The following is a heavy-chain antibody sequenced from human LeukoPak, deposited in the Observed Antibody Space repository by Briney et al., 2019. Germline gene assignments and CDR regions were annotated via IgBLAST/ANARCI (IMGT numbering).Heavy chain of an antibody. Sequence: GGSLRLSCAASGFTVSSNYMSWVRQAPGKGLEWVSVIYSGGSTYYADSVKGRFTISRDNSKNTLYLQMNSLRAEDTAVYYCARAPGAYYYYGMGVWGQGTTVTVSS. D-gene: IGHD3-10*01. CDR3: ARAPGAYYYYGMGV. CDR2: IYSGGST. CDR1: GFTVSSNY. J-gene: IGHJ6*02. V-gene: IGHV3-66*01.